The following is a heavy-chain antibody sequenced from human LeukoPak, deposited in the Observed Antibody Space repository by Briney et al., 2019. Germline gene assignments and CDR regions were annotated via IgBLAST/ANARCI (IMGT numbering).Heavy chain of an antibody. CDR3: ASTNHYGSGSYWFDP. V-gene: IGHV4-39*07. J-gene: IGHJ5*02. CDR2: IYYSGST. D-gene: IGHD3-10*01. Sequence: KASETLSLTCTVSGGSISSSSYYWGWIRQPPGKGLEWIGSIYYSGSTYYNPSLKSRVTISVDTSKNQFSLKLSSVTAADTAVYYCASTNHYGSGSYWFDPWGQGTLVTVSS. CDR1: GGSISSSSYY.